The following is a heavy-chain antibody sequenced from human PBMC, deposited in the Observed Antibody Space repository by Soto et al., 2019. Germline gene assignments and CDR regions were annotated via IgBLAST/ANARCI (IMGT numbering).Heavy chain of an antibody. CDR1: GYTFTGYY. Sequence: QVQLVQSGAEVKKPGASVKVSCKASGYTFTGYYMHWVRQAPGQGLEWMGWINPNSGGTNYAQKFQGWVSMARDASISTAYMELSRLRSDDTAVYYCARGLSDYGVAWGDVWGQGTTVTVSS. D-gene: IGHD4-17*01. J-gene: IGHJ6*02. CDR3: ARGLSDYGVAWGDV. CDR2: INPNSGGT. V-gene: IGHV1-2*04.